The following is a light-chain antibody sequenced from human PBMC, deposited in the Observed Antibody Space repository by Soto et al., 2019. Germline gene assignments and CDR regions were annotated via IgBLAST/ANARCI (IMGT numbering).Light chain of an antibody. V-gene: IGKV1-6*02. CDR2: AAS. Sequence: IQMTQSPSSLTASVGDTVTITCRASEDIAHDLGWYQQKPGKAPKVLIYAASSLESGVPSRFSGSGSGTDFTLTINSLQPEDFATYYCLQDYTYPLTFGGGTKVDVK. CDR1: EDIAHD. J-gene: IGKJ4*01. CDR3: LQDYTYPLT.